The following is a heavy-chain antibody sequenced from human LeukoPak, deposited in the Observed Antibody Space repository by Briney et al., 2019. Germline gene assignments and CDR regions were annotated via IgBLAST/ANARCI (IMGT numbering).Heavy chain of an antibody. CDR3: GRVGGRSKAAKGDAFDI. J-gene: IGHJ3*02. CDR2: ISSGSTYM. Sequence: PGGSLRLSCAASGFTFPNAWMSWLRQAPGKGLEWVSSISSGSTYMYYADSVKGRFTISRDNAQNSVFLQMNSLRAEDTAVYYCGRVGGRSKAAKGDAFDIWGQGTMVVVSS. D-gene: IGHD6-6*01. CDR1: GFTFPNAW. V-gene: IGHV3-21*06.